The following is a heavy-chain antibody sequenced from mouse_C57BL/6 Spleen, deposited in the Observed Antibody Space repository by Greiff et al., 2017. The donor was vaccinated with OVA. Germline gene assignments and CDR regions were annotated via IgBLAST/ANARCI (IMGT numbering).Heavy chain of an antibody. CDR2: ISYDGSN. V-gene: IGHV3-6*01. CDR1: GYSITSGYY. CDR3: AREGITTDYFDY. D-gene: IGHD1-1*01. Sequence: EVKLEESGPGLVKPSQSLSLTCSVTGYSITSGYYWNWIRQFPGNKLEWMGYISYDGSNNYNPSLKNRISITRDTSKNQFFLKLNSVTTEDTATXYCAREGITTDYFDYWGQGTTLTVSS. J-gene: IGHJ2*01.